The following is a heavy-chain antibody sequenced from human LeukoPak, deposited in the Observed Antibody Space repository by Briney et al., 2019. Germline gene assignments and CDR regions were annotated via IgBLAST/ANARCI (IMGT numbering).Heavy chain of an antibody. CDR1: GFTFSSYS. Sequence: PGGSLRLSCAASGFTFSSYSMNWVRQAPGKGLEWVSSISSSSSYIYYADSVKGRFTISRDNAKNSLYLQMNSLRAEDTAVYYCASKRGQSGQIDYWGRGTLVTVSS. CDR3: ASKRGQSGQIDY. V-gene: IGHV3-21*01. D-gene: IGHD3-3*01. J-gene: IGHJ4*02. CDR2: ISSSSSYI.